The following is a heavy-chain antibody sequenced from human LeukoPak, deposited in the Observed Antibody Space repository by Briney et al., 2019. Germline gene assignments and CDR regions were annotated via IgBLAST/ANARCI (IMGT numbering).Heavy chain of an antibody. Sequence: SETLSLTCTVSGASISGSGYYWGWIRQPPGKGLEWIGEINHSGSTNYNPSLKSRVTISVDTSKNQFSLKLSSVTAADTAVYYCAGPIVRGVIKDYWGQGTLVTVSS. V-gene: IGHV4-39*07. CDR2: INHSGST. CDR1: GASISGSGYY. CDR3: AGPIVRGVIKDY. D-gene: IGHD3-10*01. J-gene: IGHJ4*02.